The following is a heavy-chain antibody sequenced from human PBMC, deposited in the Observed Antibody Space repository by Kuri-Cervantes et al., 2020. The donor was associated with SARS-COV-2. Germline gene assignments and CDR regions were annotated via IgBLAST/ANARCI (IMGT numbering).Heavy chain of an antibody. J-gene: IGHJ4*02. V-gene: IGHV3-33*01. CDR2: IWYDGSNK. CDR1: GFTFSSYG. D-gene: IGHD3-9*01. CDR3: ARRQTYYDILTGYAFDY. Sequence: GGSLRLSCAASGFTFSSYGMHWVRQAPGKGLEWVAVIWYDGSNKYYADSVKGRSTISRDNSKNTLYLQMNSLRDEDTAVYYCARRQTYYDILTGYAFDYWGQGTLVTVSS.